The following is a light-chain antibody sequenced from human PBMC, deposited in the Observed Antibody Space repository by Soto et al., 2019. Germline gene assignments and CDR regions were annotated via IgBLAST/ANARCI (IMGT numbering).Light chain of an antibody. Sequence: EIVMTQSPATLSVSPAERATLSCRASQSVSSKLAWYQQTPGQAPRLLIYGASTRATGIPARFSGSGSGTEFTLTISSLQSEDFAVYYCQQYNNWPPTTFGQGTRLEIK. CDR1: QSVSSK. J-gene: IGKJ5*01. CDR3: QQYNNWPPTT. CDR2: GAS. V-gene: IGKV3-15*01.